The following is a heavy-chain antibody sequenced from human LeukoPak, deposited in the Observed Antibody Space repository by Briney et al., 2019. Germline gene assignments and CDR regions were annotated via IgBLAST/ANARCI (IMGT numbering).Heavy chain of an antibody. CDR3: ARTPPLRYFDWSYFDY. D-gene: IGHD3-9*01. CDR1: GGTFSSYA. V-gene: IGHV1-69*01. Sequence: SVKVSCKASGGTFSSYAISWGRQAPGQGPEWMGGIIPIFGTANYAQKFQGRVTITADESTSTAYMELSSLRSEDTAVYYCARTPPLRYFDWSYFDYWGQGTLVTVSS. CDR2: IIPIFGTA. J-gene: IGHJ4*02.